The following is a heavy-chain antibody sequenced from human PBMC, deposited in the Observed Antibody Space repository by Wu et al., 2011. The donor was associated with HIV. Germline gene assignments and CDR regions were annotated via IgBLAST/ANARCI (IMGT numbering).Heavy chain of an antibody. J-gene: IGHJ4*02. V-gene: IGHV1-69-2*01. Sequence: VQLVQSGAEVRKPGASVKVSCEASGYTFSGYYIHWVQQAPGKGLECMGLVDPEDGETIYAEKFQGRVTITADTSTDTAYMELSSLRSEDTAVYYCATGVRVYSGYDYWGQGTLVTVSS. CDR1: GYTFSGYY. CDR3: ATGVRVYSGYDY. D-gene: IGHD5-12*01. CDR2: VDPEDGET.